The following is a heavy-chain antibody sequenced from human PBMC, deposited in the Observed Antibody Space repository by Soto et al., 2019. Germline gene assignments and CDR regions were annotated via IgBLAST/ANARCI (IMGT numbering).Heavy chain of an antibody. J-gene: IGHJ4*02. CDR2: INAGNGKT. V-gene: IGHV1-3*01. D-gene: IGHD2-2*02. CDR3: ARDGDDCSTTRCYMIDY. Sequence: ASVKVSCKASGYTFTTYAIHWVRQAPGQRLEWMGWINAGNGKTKYSQKFQDRVTITRDTSATTAYMELSSLTSEDTAVYYCARDGDDCSTTRCYMIDYWGQATLVTVSS. CDR1: GYTFTTYA.